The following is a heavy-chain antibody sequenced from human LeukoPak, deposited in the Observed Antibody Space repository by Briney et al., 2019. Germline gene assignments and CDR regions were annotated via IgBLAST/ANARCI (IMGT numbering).Heavy chain of an antibody. V-gene: IGHV4-34*01. J-gene: IGHJ6*03. Sequence: SETLSLTCAVYGGSFSGYYWSWIRQPPGKGLEWIGEINHSGSTNYNPSLKSRVTISVDTSKNQFPLKLSSVTAADTAVYYCARGPKRIFNRSYYYYIDVWGKGTTVTVSS. D-gene: IGHD2-15*01. CDR2: INHSGST. CDR1: GGSFSGYY. CDR3: ARGPKRIFNRSYYYYIDV.